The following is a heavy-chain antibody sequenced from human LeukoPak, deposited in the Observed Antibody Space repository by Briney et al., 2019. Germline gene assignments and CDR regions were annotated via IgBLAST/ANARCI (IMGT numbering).Heavy chain of an antibody. Sequence: ASVKVSCKASGGTFSSYAISWVRQAPGQGLEWMGGIVPIFGTANYAQKFQGRVTITADETTSTAYMELSSLRSEDTAVYYCARLVGATQYYFDYWGQGTLVTVSS. D-gene: IGHD1-26*01. CDR2: IVPIFGTA. CDR1: GGTFSSYA. V-gene: IGHV1-69*13. CDR3: ARLVGATQYYFDY. J-gene: IGHJ4*02.